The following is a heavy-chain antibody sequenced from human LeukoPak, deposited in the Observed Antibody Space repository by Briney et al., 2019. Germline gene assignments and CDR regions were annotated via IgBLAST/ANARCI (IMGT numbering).Heavy chain of an antibody. CDR3: ARVPAHYDFWSGSVSAFDI. Sequence: SETLSLTCTVSGGSISSGDYYWSWNRQPPGKGLEWIGYVYYSGSTYYNPSLKSRVTISVDASKNQFSLKLSSVTAADRAVYYCARVPAHYDFWSGSVSAFDIWPRGTMVSVCS. CDR1: GGSISSGDYY. V-gene: IGHV4-30-4*01. CDR2: VYYSGST. J-gene: IGHJ3*02. D-gene: IGHD3-3*01.